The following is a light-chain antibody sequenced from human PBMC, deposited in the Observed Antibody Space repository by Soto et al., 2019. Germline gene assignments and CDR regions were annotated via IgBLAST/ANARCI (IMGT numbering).Light chain of an antibody. J-gene: IGLJ3*02. CDR1: SSDVGAYKY. CDR2: DVS. CDR3: SSYTSSNTLR. V-gene: IGLV2-14*01. Sequence: SALTQPASVSGSPGQSITISCTGTSSDVGAYKYVSWYQQYPGKAPKLMIYDVSARPSGVSNRFSGSKSGNTASLTISGLQAEDEADYYCSSYTSSNTLRFGGGTKLTVL.